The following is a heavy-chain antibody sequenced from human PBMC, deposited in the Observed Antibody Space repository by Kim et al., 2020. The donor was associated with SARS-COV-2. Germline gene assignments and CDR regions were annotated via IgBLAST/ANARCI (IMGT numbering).Heavy chain of an antibody. J-gene: IGHJ4*02. CDR3: ARGSGYATNPDY. D-gene: IGHD2-2*01. V-gene: IGHV1-46*01. Sequence: NHPQQSQGRVTMTRDTSTSTVYMELSSLRSEDTAIYYCARGSGYATNPDYWGQGTLVTVSS.